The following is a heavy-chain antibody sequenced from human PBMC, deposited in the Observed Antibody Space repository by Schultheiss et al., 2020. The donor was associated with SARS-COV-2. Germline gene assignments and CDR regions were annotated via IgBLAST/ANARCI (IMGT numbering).Heavy chain of an antibody. Sequence: SETLSLTCAVYGGSISSYYWSWIRQPAGKGLEWIGRIYTSGSTNYNPSLKSRVTMSVDTSKNQFSLKLSSVTAADTAVYYCARVGELSLFDYWGQGTLVTVSS. J-gene: IGHJ4*02. CDR2: IYTSGST. D-gene: IGHD3-16*02. V-gene: IGHV4-59*10. CDR1: GGSISSYY. CDR3: ARVGELSLFDY.